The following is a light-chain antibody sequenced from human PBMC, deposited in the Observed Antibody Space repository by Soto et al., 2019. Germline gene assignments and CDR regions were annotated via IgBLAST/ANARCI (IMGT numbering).Light chain of an antibody. CDR2: SND. CDR3: ASWDDCLNGHV. Sequence: QTVLTQPPSATVTPGQRVTVSCTGSSSNIASNTVNWYQQLPGTAPKLLIYSNDQRPSGVPDRFSASKSGTSASLAISGLQSEDEADYYCASWDDCLNGHVFGTGTKVTVL. V-gene: IGLV1-44*01. CDR1: SSNIASNT. J-gene: IGLJ1*01.